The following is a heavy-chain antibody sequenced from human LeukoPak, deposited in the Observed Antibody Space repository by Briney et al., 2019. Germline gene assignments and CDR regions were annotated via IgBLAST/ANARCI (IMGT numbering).Heavy chain of an antibody. CDR2: IYHSGST. J-gene: IGHJ2*01. V-gene: IGHV4-38-2*02. Sequence: SETLSLTCTVSGYSISSGYYWGWIRQPPGKGLEWIGSIYHSGSTYYNPSLKSRVTMSVDTSKNQFSLKLSSVTAADTAVYYCARHTTYYDILTGHHWYFDLWGRGTLVTVSS. CDR1: GYSISSGYY. CDR3: ARHTTYYDILTGHHWYFDL. D-gene: IGHD3-9*01.